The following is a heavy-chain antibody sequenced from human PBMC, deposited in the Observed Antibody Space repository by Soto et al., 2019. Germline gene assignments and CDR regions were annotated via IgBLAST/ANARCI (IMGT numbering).Heavy chain of an antibody. J-gene: IGHJ6*02. V-gene: IGHV4-31*03. CDR2: NYYSGIT. Sequence: QVQLQESGPGLVKPSQTLSLTCTVSGGSISSGGYYWTWIRQHPRKGLEWIGYNYYSGITYYNPSLKSRVTISLDTSKNQCSLKLSSVTAADTAVYYCARGSSIAGLYYGMDVWGQGTTVTVSS. D-gene: IGHD6-6*01. CDR1: GGSISSGGYY. CDR3: ARGSSIAGLYYGMDV.